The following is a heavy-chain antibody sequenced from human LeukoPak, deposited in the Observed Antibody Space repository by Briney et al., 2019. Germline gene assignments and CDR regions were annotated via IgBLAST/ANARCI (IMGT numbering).Heavy chain of an antibody. CDR3: ASLRVVRGVIYRYYFDY. CDR2: IYYSGST. J-gene: IGHJ4*02. D-gene: IGHD3-10*01. Sequence: SETLSLTCTVSGGSISSSNYYWGWIRQPPGKGLEWIGSIYYSGSTYYNPSLKSRVTISVDTSKNQFSLKLSPVTAADTAVYYCASLRVVRGVIYRYYFDYWGQGTLVTVSS. V-gene: IGHV4-39*01. CDR1: GGSISSSNYY.